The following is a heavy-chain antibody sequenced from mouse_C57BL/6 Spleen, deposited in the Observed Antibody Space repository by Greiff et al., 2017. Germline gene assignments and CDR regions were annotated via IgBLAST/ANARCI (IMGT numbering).Heavy chain of an antibody. V-gene: IGHV1-81*01. D-gene: IGHD1-1*01. J-gene: IGHJ4*01. CDR1: GYTFTSYG. Sequence: QVHVKQSGAELARPGASVKLSCKASGYTFTSYGISWVKQRTGQGLEWIGEIYPRSGNTYYNEKFKGKATLTADKSSSTAYMELRSLTSEDSAVYFCAPRRITTVVDYAMDYWGQGTSVTVSS. CDR2: IYPRSGNT. CDR3: APRRITTVVDYAMDY.